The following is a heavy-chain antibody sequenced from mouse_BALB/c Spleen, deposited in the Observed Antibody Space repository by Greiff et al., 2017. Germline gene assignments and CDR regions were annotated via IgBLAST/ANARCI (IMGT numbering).Heavy chain of an antibody. J-gene: IGHJ3*01. V-gene: IGHV1-5*01. CDR1: GYSFTSYW. CDR3: TPDGNLRFAY. CDR2: IYPGNSDT. D-gene: IGHD2-1*01. Sequence: VQLQQSGTVLARPGASVKMSCKASGYSFTSYWMHWVKQRPGQGLEWIGAIYPGNSDTSYNQKFKGKAKLTAVTSASTAHMELSSLTNEDSAVYYCTPDGNLRFAYWGQGTLVTVSA.